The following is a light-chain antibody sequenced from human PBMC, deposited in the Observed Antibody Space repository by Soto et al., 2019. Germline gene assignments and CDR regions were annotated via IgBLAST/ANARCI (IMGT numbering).Light chain of an antibody. V-gene: IGLV2-11*01. CDR1: GNDVGAYNY. J-gene: IGLJ1*01. Sequence: QSALTQPRSVSGSPGQSVTISCTGTGNDVGAYNYVSWYRQHPGRPPKLLIYGVVRWPSGVPDRFSGSKSGNTASLTISGLQAEDEADYFCCSYAGGYTYLFGTGTKLTVL. CDR2: GVV. CDR3: CSYAGGYTYL.